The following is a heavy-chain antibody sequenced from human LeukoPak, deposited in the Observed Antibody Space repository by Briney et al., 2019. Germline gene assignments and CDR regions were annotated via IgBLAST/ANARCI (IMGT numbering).Heavy chain of an antibody. D-gene: IGHD3-10*01. CDR2: INHSGST. Sequence: PSETLSLTCAVYGGSFSGYYWSWIRQPPGKGLEWIGEINHSGSTNYNPSLKSRVTISVDTSKNQFSLKLSSVTAADTAIYYCARGPGWFGETPLDYWGQGTLVTVSS. J-gene: IGHJ4*02. V-gene: IGHV4-34*01. CDR3: ARGPGWFGETPLDY. CDR1: GGSFSGYY.